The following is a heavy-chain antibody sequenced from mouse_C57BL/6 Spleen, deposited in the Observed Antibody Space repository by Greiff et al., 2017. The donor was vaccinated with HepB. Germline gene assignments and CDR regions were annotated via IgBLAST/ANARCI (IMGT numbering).Heavy chain of an antibody. CDR3: ARHKDYGSSGDFDY. V-gene: IGHV5-6*01. D-gene: IGHD1-1*01. Sequence: EVKLVESGGDLVKPGGSLKLSCAASGFTFSSYGMSWVRQTPDKRLEWVATISSGGSYTYYPDSVKGRFTISRDNAKNTLYLQMSSLKSEDTAMYYCARHKDYGSSGDFDYWGQGTTLTVSS. CDR1: GFTFSSYG. J-gene: IGHJ2*01. CDR2: ISSGGSYT.